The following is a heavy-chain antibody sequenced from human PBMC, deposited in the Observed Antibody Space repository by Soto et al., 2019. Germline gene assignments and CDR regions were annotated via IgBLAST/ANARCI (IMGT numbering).Heavy chain of an antibody. Sequence: QVQLQESGPGLVKPSQTLSLTCTVSGGSISSGGYYWSWIRQHPGKGLEWIGYIYYSGSTYYNPSRMSRVTISVDTTKNQFSLKLSSVTAADTAVYYRAGSYGGWAFDFWGQWTMVTVSS. CDR3: AGSYGGWAFDF. CDR2: IYYSGST. CDR1: GGSISSGGYY. J-gene: IGHJ3*01. D-gene: IGHD4-17*01. V-gene: IGHV4-31*03.